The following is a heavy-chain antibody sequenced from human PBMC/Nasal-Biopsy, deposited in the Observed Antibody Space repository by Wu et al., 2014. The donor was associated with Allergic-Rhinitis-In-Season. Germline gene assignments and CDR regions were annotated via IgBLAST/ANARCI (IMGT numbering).Heavy chain of an antibody. Sequence: NIKQDGSEKYYVDSVKGRFTISRDNAKNSLYLQMNSLRAEDTAVYYCARVQSSFDYDILTGYSTALFPWYYFDYWGQGTLVTVSS. CDR3: ARVQSSFDYDILTGYSTALFPWYYFDY. D-gene: IGHD3-9*01. J-gene: IGHJ4*02. V-gene: IGHV3-7*01. CDR2: IKQDGSEK.